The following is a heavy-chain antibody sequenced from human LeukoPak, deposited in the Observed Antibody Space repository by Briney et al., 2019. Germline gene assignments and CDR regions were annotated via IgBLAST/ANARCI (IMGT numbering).Heavy chain of an antibody. CDR1: GYTLTELS. CDR2: FDPEDGET. Sequence: ASVKVSCKVSGYTLTELSMHWVRRAPGKGLEWMGGFDPEDGETIYAQKFQGRVTMTEDTSTDTAYMELSSLRSEDTAVYYCARGSIVGAKTLGFGAFDIWGQGTMVTVSS. V-gene: IGHV1-24*01. CDR3: ARGSIVGAKTLGFGAFDI. J-gene: IGHJ3*02. D-gene: IGHD1-26*01.